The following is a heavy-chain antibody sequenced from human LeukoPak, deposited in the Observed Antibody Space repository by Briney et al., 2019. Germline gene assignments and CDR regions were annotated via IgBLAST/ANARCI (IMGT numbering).Heavy chain of an antibody. V-gene: IGHV3-33*01. CDR2: IWYDGSKK. J-gene: IGHJ6*02. CDR1: GFTFSSYG. CDR3: ARDSVTMVRGVDYYYGMDV. D-gene: IGHD3-10*01. Sequence: AGGSLRLSCAASGFTFSSYGMHWVRQAPGKGLEWVAVIWYDGSKKDYVDSVKGRFTISRDNSKNTLYLQMNSLRAEDTAVYYCARDSVTMVRGVDYYYGMDVWGQGTTVTVSS.